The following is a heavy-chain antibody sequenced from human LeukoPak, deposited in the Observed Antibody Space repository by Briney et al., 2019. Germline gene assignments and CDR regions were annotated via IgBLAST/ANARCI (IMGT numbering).Heavy chain of an antibody. J-gene: IGHJ4*02. V-gene: IGHV3-30-3*01. CDR3: ARERGYYDFWSGYFDY. CDR2: ISYDGSNK. D-gene: IGHD3-3*01. Sequence: GRSLRLSCAASGFTFSSYAMHWVRQAPGKGLEWVAVISYDGSNKYYADSVKGRFTISRDNSKNTLYLQMNSLRAEDTAVYYCARERGYYDFWSGYFDYWGQGTLVTVSS. CDR1: GFTFSSYA.